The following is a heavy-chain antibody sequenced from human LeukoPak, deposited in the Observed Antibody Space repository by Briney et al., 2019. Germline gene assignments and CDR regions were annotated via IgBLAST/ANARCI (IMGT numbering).Heavy chain of an antibody. CDR2: FDPEDGET. CDR1: GYTLTELS. D-gene: IGHD3-22*01. CDR3: ATDPLGYDSSGYYLSY. J-gene: IGHJ4*02. V-gene: IGHV1-24*01. Sequence: GASVKASCKVSGYTLTELSMHWVRQAPGKGLEWMGGFDPEDGETIYAQKFQGRVTMTEDTSTDTAYMELSSLRSEDTAVYYCATDPLGYDSSGYYLSYWGQGTLVTVSS.